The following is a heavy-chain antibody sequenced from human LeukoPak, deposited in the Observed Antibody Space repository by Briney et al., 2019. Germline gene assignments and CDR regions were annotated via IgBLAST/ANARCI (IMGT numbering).Heavy chain of an antibody. D-gene: IGHD1-1*01. CDR3: ASSRGTWENWFDP. CDR2: IYYSGST. V-gene: IGHV4-59*01. J-gene: IGHJ5*02. Sequence: PSETLSLTCTVSGGSISSYYWSWIRQPPGKGLEWIGYIYYSGSTNYNPSLKSRVTISVDTSKNQFSLKLSSVTAADTAVYYCASSRGTWENWFDPWGQGTLVTVSS. CDR1: GGSISSYY.